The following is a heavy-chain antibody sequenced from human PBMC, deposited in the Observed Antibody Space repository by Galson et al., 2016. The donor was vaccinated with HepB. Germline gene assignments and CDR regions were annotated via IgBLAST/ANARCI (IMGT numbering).Heavy chain of an antibody. CDR1: GGSLSGYY. V-gene: IGHV4-34*01. CDR2: INDRGNT. D-gene: IGHD2-15*01. Sequence: SETLSLTCAVHGGSLSGYYWNWIRRPPGKSLEWIGEINDRGNTNYNPSLESRVAISLDRAKGHVALKLTSVTAADTAMYYCARDLGEIVEVDSAFDLWGQGTMVSV. CDR3: ARDLGEIVEVDSAFDL. J-gene: IGHJ3*01.